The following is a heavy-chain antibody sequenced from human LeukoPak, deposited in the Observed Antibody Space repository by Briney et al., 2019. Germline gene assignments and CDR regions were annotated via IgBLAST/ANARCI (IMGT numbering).Heavy chain of an antibody. D-gene: IGHD2-2*02. V-gene: IGHV3-74*01. J-gene: IGHJ5*02. CDR3: SSIHFP. Sequence: GGSLRLSCAASGFTFSSYAMSWVRQAPGKGLEWVSAIYRDGSNTRIADSVKGRFTISRDNAKNTIYLQMNSLRAEDTAVYYCSSIHFPWGQGTLVTVSS. CDR1: GFTFSSYA. CDR2: IYRDGSNT.